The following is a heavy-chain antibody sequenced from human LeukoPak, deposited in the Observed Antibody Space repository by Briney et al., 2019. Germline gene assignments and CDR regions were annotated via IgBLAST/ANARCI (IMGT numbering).Heavy chain of an antibody. CDR2: ISYDGSNK. D-gene: IGHD3-3*01. J-gene: IGHJ4*02. V-gene: IGHV3-30-3*01. CDR1: GFPFSSYW. CDR3: AREIRRYYDFWSGYFDY. Sequence: GGSLRLSCVASGFPFSSYWMTWVRQAPGKGLEWVAVISYDGSNKYYADSVKGRFTISRDNSKNTLYLQMNSLRAEDTAVYYCAREIRRYYDFWSGYFDYWGQGTLVTVSS.